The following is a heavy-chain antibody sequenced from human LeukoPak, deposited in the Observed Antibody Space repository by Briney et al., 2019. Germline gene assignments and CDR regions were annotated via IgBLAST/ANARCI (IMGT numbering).Heavy chain of an antibody. D-gene: IGHD3-10*01. CDR2: ISSSGSTI. V-gene: IGHV3-48*03. CDR3: ARDWSYYGSGSFDY. CDR1: GFTFSSYE. Sequence: GGSLRLSCAASGFTFSSYEMNWVRQAPGKGLERVSYISSSGSTIYYADSVKGRFTISRDNAKNSLYLQMNSLRAEDTAVYYCARDWSYYGSGSFDYWGQGTLVTVSS. J-gene: IGHJ4*02.